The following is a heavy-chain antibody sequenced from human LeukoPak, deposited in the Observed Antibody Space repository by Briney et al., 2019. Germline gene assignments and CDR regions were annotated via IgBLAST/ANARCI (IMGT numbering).Heavy chain of an antibody. CDR2: ISSSGSTI. V-gene: IGHV3-11*01. J-gene: IGHJ4*02. CDR1: GFTFSDYY. Sequence: EGSLRLSCAASGFTFSDYYMSWIRQAPGKGLEWVSYISSSGSTIYYADSVKGRFTISRDNAKNSLYLQMNSLRADDTAVYYCARDISYYDILTGYLGGALDYWGQGTLVTVSS. CDR3: ARDISYYDILTGYLGGALDY. D-gene: IGHD3-9*01.